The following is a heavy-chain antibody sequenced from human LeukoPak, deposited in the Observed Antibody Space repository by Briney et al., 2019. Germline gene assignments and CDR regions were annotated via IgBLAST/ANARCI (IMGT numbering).Heavy chain of an antibody. CDR3: ARDDGGSCHP. Sequence: GGSLRLSCAASGFTFSSYWMHWVRQAPGKGLVWVSRINRDGSSTIYADSVKGRFSISRDNTKNILYLQMNSPRAEDTAIYYCARDDGGSCHPWGQGTLVTVSS. CDR1: GFTFSSYW. CDR2: INRDGSST. V-gene: IGHV3-74*01. D-gene: IGHD2-15*01. J-gene: IGHJ5*02.